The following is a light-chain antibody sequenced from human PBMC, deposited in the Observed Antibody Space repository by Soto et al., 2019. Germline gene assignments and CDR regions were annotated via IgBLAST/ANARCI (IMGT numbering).Light chain of an antibody. CDR1: HGIGTS. CDR2: GAS. J-gene: IGKJ2*01. Sequence: DILMTQSPATLSVSPGEGATLSCRASHGIGTSLAWYQQRRGQAHRLLIYGASTRATGVPARFRGSGSGTELTLTISSLQSGDFAAYYCQQYSVWPPYTFGQGTKLEI. V-gene: IGKV3-15*01. CDR3: QQYSVWPPYT.